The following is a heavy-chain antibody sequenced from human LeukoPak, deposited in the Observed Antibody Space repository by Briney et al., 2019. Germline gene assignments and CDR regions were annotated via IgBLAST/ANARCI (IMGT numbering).Heavy chain of an antibody. J-gene: IGHJ6*03. CDR3: ARAYGDYDYYYYYMDV. CDR1: GGSISSYY. Sequence: SETLSLTCTVSGGSISSYYWSWIRQPPGKGLEWIGYIYYSGSTYYNPSLKSRVTISVDTSKNQVSLKLSSVTAADTAVYYCARAYGDYDYYYYYMDVWGKGTTVTISS. CDR2: IYYSGST. D-gene: IGHD4-17*01. V-gene: IGHV4-59*01.